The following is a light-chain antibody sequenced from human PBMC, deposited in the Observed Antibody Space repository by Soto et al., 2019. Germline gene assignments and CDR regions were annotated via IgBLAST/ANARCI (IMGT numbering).Light chain of an antibody. CDR1: SSDVGAYNF. Sequence: QSALTQPASVSGSPGQSITISCTGTSSDVGAYNFVSWYQQHPGKAPKLIFYEVSNRPPGLSDRFSGSKSGTTASLTISGLQAEDEADYFCGSYTTNKTLLFGGGTKVTVL. V-gene: IGLV2-14*01. J-gene: IGLJ2*01. CDR3: GSYTTNKTLL. CDR2: EVS.